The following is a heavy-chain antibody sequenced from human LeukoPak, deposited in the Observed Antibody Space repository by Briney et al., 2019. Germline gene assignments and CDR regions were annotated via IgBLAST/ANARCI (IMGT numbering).Heavy chain of an antibody. J-gene: IGHJ3*02. Sequence: SSETLSLTCTVSGGSISSYYWSWIRQPPGKGMEWIGYIYYSGSNNYNPSLKRGVTISVDTSKKQFSLKLSSVTAADTAVYYCARDQIPAAGRGAFDIWGQGTMVTVSS. CDR3: ARDQIPAAGRGAFDI. CDR2: IYYSGSN. D-gene: IGHD6-13*01. V-gene: IGHV4-59*01. CDR1: GGSISSYY.